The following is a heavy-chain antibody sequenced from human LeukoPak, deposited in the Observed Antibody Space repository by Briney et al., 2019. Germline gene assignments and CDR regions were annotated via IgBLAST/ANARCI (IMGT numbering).Heavy chain of an antibody. CDR2: ISSSSSYI. CDR1: GFTFSSYS. J-gene: IGHJ4*02. CDR3: ARVRGYSGYDREYYFDY. D-gene: IGHD5-12*01. Sequence: GGSLRLSCAASGFTFSSYSMNWVRQAPGKGLGWVSSISSSSSYIYYADSVKGRFTISRDNAKNSLYLQMNSLRAEDTALYHCARVRGYSGYDREYYFDYWGQGTLVTVSS. V-gene: IGHV3-21*04.